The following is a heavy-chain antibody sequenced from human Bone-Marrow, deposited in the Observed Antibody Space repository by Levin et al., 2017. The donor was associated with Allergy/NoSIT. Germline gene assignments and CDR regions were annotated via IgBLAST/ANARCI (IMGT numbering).Heavy chain of an antibody. V-gene: IGHV3-23*01. D-gene: IGHD3-16*01. J-gene: IGHJ2*01. CDR3: AKWVRGSDGGWFFDF. Sequence: GGSLRLSCAASGFTFSSYAMTWVRQAPGKGLEWISGLSGRGETTYYADSVKGRFTISRDNDKKTLFLQMNSLRTEDTALFYCAKWVRGSDGGWFFDFWGRGTLVTVSS. CDR1: GFTFSSYA. CDR2: LSGRGETT.